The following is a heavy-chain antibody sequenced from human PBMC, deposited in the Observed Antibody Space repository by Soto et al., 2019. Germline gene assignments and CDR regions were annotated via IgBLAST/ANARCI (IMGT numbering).Heavy chain of an antibody. J-gene: IGHJ6*02. V-gene: IGHV1-18*01. CDR3: AGYNWNYVYYYGMDV. CDR2: ISAYNGNT. CDR1: GYTFTSYG. Sequence: ASVKVSCQASGYTFTSYGISWVRQAPGQGLEWMGWISAYNGNTNYAQKLQGRVTMTTDTSTSTAYMELSSLRSEDTAVYYCAGYNWNYVYYYGMDVWGQGTTDTVSS. D-gene: IGHD1-7*01.